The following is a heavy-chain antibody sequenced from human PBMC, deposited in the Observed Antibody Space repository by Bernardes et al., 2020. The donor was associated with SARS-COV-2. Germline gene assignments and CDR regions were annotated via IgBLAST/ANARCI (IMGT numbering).Heavy chain of an antibody. V-gene: IGHV4-59*01. CDR3: ARGRFGSGSYRFDY. Sequence: SETLSLTCTVSGDSISIYYWTWIRQPPGKGLEYIGYVYHSGSTNYNPSLKSRVTISVDTKNQFSLHLSAVSAADTAVYYCARGRFGSGSYRFDYWGQGTLVTFSS. CDR2: VYHSGST. D-gene: IGHD3-10*01. CDR1: GDSISIYY. J-gene: IGHJ4*02.